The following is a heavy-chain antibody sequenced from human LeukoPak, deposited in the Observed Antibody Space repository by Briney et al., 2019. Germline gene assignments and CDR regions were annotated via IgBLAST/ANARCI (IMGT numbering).Heavy chain of an antibody. D-gene: IGHD5-12*01. V-gene: IGHV1-2*02. Sequence: ASVKVSCKASGYTFTGYYLHWVRQAPGQGLEWMGWLNTHSGGTNYAQNFQGRVTMTRDTSNSTAYLELSRLTSDDTAMYYCARVPSYSGQDHGGDYWGQGTLVTVSS. CDR1: GYTFTGYY. CDR2: LNTHSGGT. CDR3: ARVPSYSGQDHGGDY. J-gene: IGHJ4*02.